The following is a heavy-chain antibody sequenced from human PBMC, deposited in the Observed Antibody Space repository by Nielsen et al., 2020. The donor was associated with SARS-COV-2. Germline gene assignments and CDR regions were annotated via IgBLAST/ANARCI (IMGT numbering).Heavy chain of an antibody. CDR3: ARGPYSGSYGVFDY. CDR1: GFTFSSYG. V-gene: IGHV3-30*03. D-gene: IGHD1-26*01. CDR2: ISYDGSNK. Sequence: GGSLRLSCAASGFTFSSYGMHRVRQAPGKGLEWVAVISYDGSNKYYADSVKGRFTISRDNSKNTLYLQMNSLRAEDTAVYYCARGPYSGSYGVFDYWGQGTLVTVSS. J-gene: IGHJ4*02.